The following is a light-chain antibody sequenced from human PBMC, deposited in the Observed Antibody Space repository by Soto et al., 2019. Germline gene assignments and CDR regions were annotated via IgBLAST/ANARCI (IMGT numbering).Light chain of an antibody. V-gene: IGKV1-12*02. CDR2: AAS. Sequence: DIQMAQSPSSVSASVGDRVTITCRASQGISSSLAWYQQRPGKAPTXXIYAASTLQRGVPSRFSGSGFGTDFTLTISSLQAEDFASYYCQQLRSYPSTFGGGTKVDIK. J-gene: IGKJ4*01. CDR1: QGISSS. CDR3: QQLRSYPST.